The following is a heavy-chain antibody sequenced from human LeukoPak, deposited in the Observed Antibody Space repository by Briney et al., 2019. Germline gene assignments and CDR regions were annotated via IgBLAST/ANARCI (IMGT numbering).Heavy chain of an antibody. CDR1: GGSIRTGLFY. Sequence: SETLSLTCSVSGGSIRTGLFYWNWIRQPAGKGLEWIRRIYPSGSTNYNPSLKSRVTISVDTSKNHFSLQLSSVTAADTALYYCARGQYDFWSGYDVNWFDPWGQGTLVTVSS. CDR2: IYPSGST. D-gene: IGHD3-3*01. CDR3: ARGQYDFWSGYDVNWFDP. V-gene: IGHV4-61*02. J-gene: IGHJ5*02.